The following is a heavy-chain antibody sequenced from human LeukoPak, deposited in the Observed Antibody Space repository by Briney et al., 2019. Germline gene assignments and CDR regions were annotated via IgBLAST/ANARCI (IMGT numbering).Heavy chain of an antibody. CDR2: IGSSSSPI. CDR1: GFTFGDYA. J-gene: IGHJ4*02. V-gene: IGHV3-48*01. Sequence: GGSLRLSCTASGFTFGDYAMSWVRQAPEKGLEWVSYIGSSSSPIYYADSVKGRFTISRDNAKNSLYLQMDSLRAEDTAVYYCARDQAYSFDYWGQGTLVTVSS. D-gene: IGHD4-11*01. CDR3: ARDQAYSFDY.